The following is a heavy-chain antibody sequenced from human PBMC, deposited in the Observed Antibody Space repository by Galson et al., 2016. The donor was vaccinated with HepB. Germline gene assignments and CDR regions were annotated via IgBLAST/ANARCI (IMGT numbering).Heavy chain of an antibody. Sequence: SLRLSCATSGFTFSAFGMTWVRQAPGKGLEWVSSIHKNSDQVFYADSVKGRFTISRDNSKTTVLLEMNSLRAEDTALYYCARDQFGSYCPGSWGRGTRVTVSA. CDR1: GFTFSAFG. J-gene: IGHJ5*02. V-gene: IGHV3-23*01. D-gene: IGHD1-26*01. CDR2: IHKNSDQV. CDR3: ARDQFGSYCPGS.